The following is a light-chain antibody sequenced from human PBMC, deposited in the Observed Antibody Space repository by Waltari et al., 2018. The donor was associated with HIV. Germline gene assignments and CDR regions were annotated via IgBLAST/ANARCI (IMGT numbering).Light chain of an antibody. CDR2: GEN. CDR1: SLSTYI. Sequence: SEVTQDPTVSVALGRSVRITWHGVSLSTYIPRWYQQKPGQAPVLVSYGENNRPSGIPDRFSGSTSGNTASLIITGAQAEDDAEYYCNSRDSSGNRLVVFGGGTKLTVL. V-gene: IGLV3-19*01. CDR3: NSRDSSGNRLVV. J-gene: IGLJ2*01.